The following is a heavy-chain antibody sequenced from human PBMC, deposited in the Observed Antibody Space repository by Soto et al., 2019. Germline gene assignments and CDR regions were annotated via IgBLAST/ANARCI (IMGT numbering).Heavy chain of an antibody. CDR2: ISYDGSNK. CDR1: GFTFSSYA. J-gene: IGHJ4*02. D-gene: IGHD3-22*01. CDR3: ARGGWDDSSGYYGAYFDY. V-gene: IGHV3-30-3*01. Sequence: PGGSLRLSCAASGFTFSSYAMHWVRQAPGKGLEWVAVISYDGSNKYYADSVKGRFTISRDNSKNTLYLQMNSLRAEDTAVYYCARGGWDDSSGYYGAYFDYWGQGTVVTVSS.